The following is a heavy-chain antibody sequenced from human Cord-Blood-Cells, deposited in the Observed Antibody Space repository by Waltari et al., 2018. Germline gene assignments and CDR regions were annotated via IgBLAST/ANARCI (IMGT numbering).Heavy chain of an antibody. D-gene: IGHD6-19*01. V-gene: IGHV1-2*02. J-gene: IGHJ5*02. CDR1: GYTFTGYY. CDR2: INPNRCGT. CDR3: ASAQQWLVWLGFDP. Sequence: QVQLVQSGAEVKKPGASVKVSCKASGYTFTGYYIHWVRQAPGQGLEWMGWINPNRCGTNYAQKFQGRVTMTRDTSISTGYMELSRLRSDDTAVYYCASAQQWLVWLGFDPWGQGTLVTVSS.